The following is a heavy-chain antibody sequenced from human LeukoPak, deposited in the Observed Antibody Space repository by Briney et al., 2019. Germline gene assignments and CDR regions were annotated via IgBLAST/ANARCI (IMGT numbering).Heavy chain of an antibody. D-gene: IGHD2-2*01. J-gene: IGHJ4*02. CDR1: GYTFTSYS. V-gene: IGHV1-18*01. CDR3: ARAYCSSTSCWHFDY. CDR2: ISAYNGNT. Sequence: AXVKVSCKASGYTFTSYSISWVRQAPGQGLEWMGWISAYNGNTKYAQKLQGRVTMTTDTSTSTAYMELRSLRSDDTAVYYCARAYCSSTSCWHFDYWGQGTLVTVSS.